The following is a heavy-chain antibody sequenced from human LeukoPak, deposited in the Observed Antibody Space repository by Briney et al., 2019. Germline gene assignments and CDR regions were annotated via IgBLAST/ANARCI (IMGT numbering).Heavy chain of an antibody. CDR1: GYTFTSYG. D-gene: IGHD5-18*01. V-gene: IGHV1-18*01. CDR3: ARDLQLGGGYSYGFVAFDI. CDR2: ISAYNGNT. Sequence: GASVKVSCKASGYTFTSYGISWVRQAPGQGLEWMGWISAYNGNTNYAQKLQGRVTMTTDTSTSTAYMELRSLRSDDTAVYYCARDLQLGGGYSYGFVAFDIWGLGTMVTVSS. J-gene: IGHJ3*02.